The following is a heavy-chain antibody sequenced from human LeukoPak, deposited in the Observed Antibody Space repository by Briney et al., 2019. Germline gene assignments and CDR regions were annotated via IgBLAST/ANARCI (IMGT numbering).Heavy chain of an antibody. V-gene: IGHV4-30-2*01. CDR3: AREPYSSSWDGEYNWFDP. Sequence: PSETLSLTCTVSGGSISSGGYYWSWIRQPPGKGLEWIGYIYHSGSTYYNPSLKSRVTISVDRSKNQFSLKLSSVTAADTAVYYCAREPYSSSWDGEYNWFDPWGQGTLVTVSS. J-gene: IGHJ5*02. D-gene: IGHD6-13*01. CDR2: IYHSGST. CDR1: GGSISSGGYY.